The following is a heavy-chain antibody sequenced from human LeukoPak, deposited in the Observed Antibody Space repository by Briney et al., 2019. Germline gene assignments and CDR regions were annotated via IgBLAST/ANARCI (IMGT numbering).Heavy chain of an antibody. V-gene: IGHV3-74*01. CDR3: APGQGHGMDV. CDR1: GFTFSSYW. J-gene: IGHJ6*02. CDR2: FNSDGSST. Sequence: GAALILSCAASGFTFSSYWMHWFRQAPGKGLVWFSRFNSDGSSTSYAASVKGRFTISRDNAKNSLYLQMNSLRAEDTAVYYCAPGQGHGMDVWGQGTTVTVSS.